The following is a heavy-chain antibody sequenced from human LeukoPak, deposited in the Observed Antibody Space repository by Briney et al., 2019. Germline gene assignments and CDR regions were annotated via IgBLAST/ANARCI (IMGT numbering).Heavy chain of an antibody. Sequence: PGGSLRLSCAASGFTFSSYEMNWVRQAPGKGLEWVSYISSSGSTIYYADSVKGRFTISRDNAKNSLYLQMNSLRAEDTAVYYCARVHSSNHYYYMDVWGKGTTVTISS. CDR3: ARVHSSNHYYYMDV. D-gene: IGHD6-13*01. V-gene: IGHV3-48*03. J-gene: IGHJ6*03. CDR2: ISSSGSTI. CDR1: GFTFSSYE.